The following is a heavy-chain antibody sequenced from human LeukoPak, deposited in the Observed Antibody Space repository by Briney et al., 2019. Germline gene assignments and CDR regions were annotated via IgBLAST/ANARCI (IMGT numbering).Heavy chain of an antibody. CDR2: INHSGST. D-gene: IGHD3-22*01. CDR3: ARETYDSSGYYYEAAFDI. V-gene: IGHV4-34*01. CDR1: GGSFSGYY. Sequence: PSETLSLTCAVYGGSFSGYYWSWIRQPPGKGLEWIGEINHSGSTNYNPSLKSRVTISVDTSKNQFSLKLSSVTAADTAVYYCARETYDSSGYYYEAAFDIWGQGTMVTVSS. J-gene: IGHJ3*02.